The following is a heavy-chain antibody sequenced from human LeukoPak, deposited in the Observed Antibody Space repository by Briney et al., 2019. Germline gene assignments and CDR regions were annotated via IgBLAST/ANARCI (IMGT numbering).Heavy chain of an antibody. J-gene: IGHJ4*02. CDR2: ISSSSSTI. CDR3: ASLTAAGKDY. V-gene: IGHV3-48*01. CDR1: GFTFSSYS. D-gene: IGHD6-13*01. Sequence: GGSLRLSCAASGFTFSSYSMNWVRQAPGKGLEWVSYISSSSSTIYYADSVKGRFTISRDNAKNSLYLQMNSLRAEDTAVYYCASLTAAGKDYWGQGTLATVSS.